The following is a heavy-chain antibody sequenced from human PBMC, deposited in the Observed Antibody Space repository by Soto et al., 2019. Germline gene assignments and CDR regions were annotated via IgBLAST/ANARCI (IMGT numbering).Heavy chain of an antibody. CDR1: GFTFNIYA. Sequence: LRLSCAASGFTFNIYALHWVRQAPGKGLEWVAVISFDGSKKYYSDSVKGRFTISRDNLKNTLYLQMNNLRVEDAALYFCAREDDYGYRYINYGLDVWGQGTTVTVSS. J-gene: IGHJ6*02. CDR3: AREDDYGYRYINYGLDV. CDR2: ISFDGSKK. V-gene: IGHV3-30-3*01. D-gene: IGHD4-17*01.